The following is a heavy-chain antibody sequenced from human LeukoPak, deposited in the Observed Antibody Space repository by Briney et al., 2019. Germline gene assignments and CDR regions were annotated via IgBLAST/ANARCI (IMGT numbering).Heavy chain of an antibody. CDR1: GYTFTGYY. CDR3: AVAPGDY. Sequence: ASVKVSCKASGYTFTGYYMHWVRQAPGQGLEWMGWINPNTGDTHYAQKFQGRVTLTRDTSITTVNMELSRLTSDDTAIFYCAVAPGDYWAQGTLVTVSS. J-gene: IGHJ4*02. V-gene: IGHV1-2*02. D-gene: IGHD2-21*01. CDR2: INPNTGDT.